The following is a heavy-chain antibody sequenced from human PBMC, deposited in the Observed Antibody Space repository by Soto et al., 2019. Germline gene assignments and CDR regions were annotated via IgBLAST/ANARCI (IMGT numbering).Heavy chain of an antibody. CDR2: ISSSNSHT. D-gene: IGHD2-15*01. V-gene: IGHV3-21*01. CDR1: GFTFSTYS. CDR3: VPAAVVIAAKGS. J-gene: IGHJ5*01. Sequence: PGGSLRLSCAASGFTFSTYSMNWVRQTPGKGLEWVSSISSSNSHTQYADSVKGRFTVSRDNAKNSLYLQMNSLRAEDTAVYYCVPAAVVIAAKGSWGHGTLVTVSS.